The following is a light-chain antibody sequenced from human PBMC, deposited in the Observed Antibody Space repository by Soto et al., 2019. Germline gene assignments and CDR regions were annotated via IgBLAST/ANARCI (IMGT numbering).Light chain of an antibody. J-gene: IGKJ4*01. Sequence: DVQMTQSPSSLSASVGDRVTITCRASQSIYTYLHWYRQRPGSAPNLLVFAASALHSGVPSRFSGSGSGTNFTLTISNLQSEDFATYYCQQSYSPPVTFGGGPKVDIK. CDR2: AAS. V-gene: IGKV1-39*01. CDR3: QQSYSPPVT. CDR1: QSIYTY.